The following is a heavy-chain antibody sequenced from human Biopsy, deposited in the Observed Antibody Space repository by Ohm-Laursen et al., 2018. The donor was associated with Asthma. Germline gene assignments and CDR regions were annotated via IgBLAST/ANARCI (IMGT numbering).Heavy chain of an antibody. D-gene: IGHD2-8*01. V-gene: IGHV4-31*03. CDR1: YGSITSGGYY. Sequence: SQTLSLTCTVSYGSITSGGYYWTWIRQHPGKGLEWIGFIYYSGSTYYNPSLKSRVSISIDTSKNQFSLKLSSVTAADTAVYYCASGPQWSGLDVWGQGTTVTVSS. CDR2: IYYSGST. CDR3: ASGPQWSGLDV. J-gene: IGHJ6*02.